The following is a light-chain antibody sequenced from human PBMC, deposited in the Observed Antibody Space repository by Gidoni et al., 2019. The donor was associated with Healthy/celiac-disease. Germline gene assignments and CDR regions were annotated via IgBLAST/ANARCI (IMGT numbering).Light chain of an antibody. CDR2: SNN. CDR3: AAWDDSLNGPV. CDR1: SSNIGSNT. J-gene: IGLJ3*02. V-gene: IGLV1-44*01. Sequence: QSVLTQPPSASGTPGQRVPISCSGSSSNIGSNTVNWYQPLPGTAPKLLIYSNNQRPSWVPDRFSGSKSGTSASLAISGLQSEDEADYYCAAWDDSLNGPVFGGGTKLTVL.